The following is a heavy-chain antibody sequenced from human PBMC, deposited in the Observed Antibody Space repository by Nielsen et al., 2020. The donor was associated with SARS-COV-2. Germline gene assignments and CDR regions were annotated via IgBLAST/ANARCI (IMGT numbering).Heavy chain of an antibody. Sequence: SETLSLTCTVSGGSINSSYWNWIRQPPGKGLEWIGYMYFTGGINYNPSLKSRVTFSVDTSKSLFFLRLSSVTAADTAVYYCARTSGFDPDDAFDVWGQGTMVTVSS. J-gene: IGHJ3*01. D-gene: IGHD3-10*01. CDR2: MYFTGGI. CDR1: GGSINSSY. V-gene: IGHV4-59*08. CDR3: ARTSGFDPDDAFDV.